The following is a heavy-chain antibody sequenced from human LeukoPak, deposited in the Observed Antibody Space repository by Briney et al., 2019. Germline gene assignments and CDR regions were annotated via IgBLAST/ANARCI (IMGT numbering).Heavy chain of an antibody. V-gene: IGHV4-38-2*01. D-gene: IGHD3-10*01. Sequence: SDTLSLTCALSGHSTSSNYYWGWLRHPPGKGLQWIGSIYHSRGTYYNPSLKSRVTISVDTSKNQFSLKLSSVTAADTAVYYCARWVVQGVIPVFDYWGQGTLVTVSP. CDR3: ARWVVQGVIPVFDY. CDR2: IYHSRGT. J-gene: IGHJ4*02. CDR1: GHSTSSNYY.